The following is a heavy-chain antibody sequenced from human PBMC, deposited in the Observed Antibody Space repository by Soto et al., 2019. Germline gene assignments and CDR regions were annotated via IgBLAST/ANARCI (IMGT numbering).Heavy chain of an antibody. CDR2: MNPKNDNT. V-gene: IGHV1-8*01. Sequence: VASVKVSCKASGYTFTSYDIIWVRKAPGQGLEWMGWMNPKNDNTASGQRFQGRVTLTRNTSITTAYMELTRLTSEDTAVYFCARSDGTELAYDIWGHGIMFTVS. J-gene: IGHJ3*02. D-gene: IGHD3-3*02. CDR3: ARSDGTELAYDI. CDR1: GYTFTSYD.